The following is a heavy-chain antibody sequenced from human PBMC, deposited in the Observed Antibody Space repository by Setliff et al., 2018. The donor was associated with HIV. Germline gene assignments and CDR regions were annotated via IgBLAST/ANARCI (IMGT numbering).Heavy chain of an antibody. CDR2: ISGGGGST. CDR3: AKDRNRFYYDSSGYPDY. CDR1: GFTFSTYA. V-gene: IGHV3-23*01. Sequence: PGGSLRLSCAASGFTFSTYAMTWVRQAPGKGLEWVSGISGGGGSTYYADSVKGRFTISRDNFKNTLYLQMNSLRAEGTAVYYCAKDRNRFYYDSSGYPDYWGQGTLVTVSS. D-gene: IGHD3-22*01. J-gene: IGHJ4*02.